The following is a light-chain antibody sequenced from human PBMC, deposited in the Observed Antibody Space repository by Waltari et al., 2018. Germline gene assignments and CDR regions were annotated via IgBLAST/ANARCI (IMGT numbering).Light chain of an antibody. CDR1: GVAIGGYNY. CDR3: SSCTNTATL. V-gene: IGLV2-14*03. Sequence: ALTHPAPVSGPPGQWITISCTGTGVAIGGYNYVSWYQQHPGKVPQLLIYDVSYRPSGVSNRFSGSKSGNTASLTISGLQAGDEADYYCSSCTNTATLFGGGTQLTVL. CDR2: DVS. J-gene: IGLJ2*01.